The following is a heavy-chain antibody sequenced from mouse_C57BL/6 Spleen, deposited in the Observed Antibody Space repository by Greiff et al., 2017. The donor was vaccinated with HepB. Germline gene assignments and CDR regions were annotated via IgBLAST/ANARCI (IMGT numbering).Heavy chain of an antibody. Sequence: VQLQQPGAELVKPGASVKMSCKASGYTFTSYWITWVKQRPGQGLEWIGDIYPGSGSTNYNEKFTSKATLTVETSSSTSNMQLSSMTAEESAVYYCGREGSSGYGAYWGQGTLVTVSA. J-gene: IGHJ3*01. CDR2: IYPGSGST. CDR3: GREGSSGYGAY. V-gene: IGHV1-55*01. CDR1: GYTFTSYW. D-gene: IGHD3-2*02.